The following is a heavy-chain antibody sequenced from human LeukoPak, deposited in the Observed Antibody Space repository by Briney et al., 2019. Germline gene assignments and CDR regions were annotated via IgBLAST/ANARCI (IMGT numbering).Heavy chain of an antibody. J-gene: IGHJ5*02. V-gene: IGHV1-69*05. D-gene: IGHD4-17*01. CDR3: ARLTTVTTSRWFDP. CDR1: GGTFSSYA. CDR2: IIPIFGTA. Sequence: ASVKVSCKASGGTFSSYAISWVRQAPGQGLEWMGGIIPIFGTANYAQKFQGRVTMTTDTSTSTAYMELRSLRSDDTAVYYCARLTTVTTSRWFDPWGQGTLVTVSS.